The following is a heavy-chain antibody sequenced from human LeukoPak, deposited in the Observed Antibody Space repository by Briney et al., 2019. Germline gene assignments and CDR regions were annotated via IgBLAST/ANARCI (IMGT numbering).Heavy chain of an antibody. Sequence: GGSLRLSCAASGFTFSSYRMNWVRQAPGKGLEWVSSMSSSSGYIYSADSLKGRFTISRDNAKNSLYLQMNSLRAEDTAVYYCARGGDYGDYFDYWGQGTLVTDSS. CDR3: ARGGDYGDYFDY. CDR2: MSSSSGYI. CDR1: GFTFSSYR. D-gene: IGHD4-17*01. V-gene: IGHV3-21*01. J-gene: IGHJ4*02.